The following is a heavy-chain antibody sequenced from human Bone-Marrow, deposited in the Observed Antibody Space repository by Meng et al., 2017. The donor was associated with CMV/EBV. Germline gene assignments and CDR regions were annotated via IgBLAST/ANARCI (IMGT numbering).Heavy chain of an antibody. CDR3: ARDTAIAVAGTLDY. V-gene: IGHV1-18*04. D-gene: IGHD6-19*01. CDR1: GYTFTGYY. Sequence: ASVKVSCKASGYTFTGYYMHWVRQAPGQGLEWMGWISAYNGKTNYAQKLQGRVTMTTDTSTSTAYMGLRSLRSDDTAVYYCARDTAIAVAGTLDYWGQGTLVTVSS. CDR2: ISAYNGKT. J-gene: IGHJ4*02.